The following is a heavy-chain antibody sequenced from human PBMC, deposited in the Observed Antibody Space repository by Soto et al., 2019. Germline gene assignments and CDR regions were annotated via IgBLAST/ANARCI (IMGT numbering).Heavy chain of an antibody. CDR3: ARDEGPAMAFSFDY. V-gene: IGHV3-33*01. CDR1: GFTFSSYG. CDR2: IWYDGSNK. J-gene: IGHJ4*02. Sequence: QVQLVESGGGVVQPGRSLRLSCAASGFTFSSYGMHWVRQAPGKGLEWVAVIWYDGSNKYYADSVKGRFTISRDNSKNTLYLQMNSLRAEDTAVYYGARDEGPAMAFSFDYWGQGTLVTVSS. D-gene: IGHD5-18*01.